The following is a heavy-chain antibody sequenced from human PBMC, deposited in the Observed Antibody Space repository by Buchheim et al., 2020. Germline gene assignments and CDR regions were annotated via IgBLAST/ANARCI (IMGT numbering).Heavy chain of an antibody. CDR2: ISYDGSNK. D-gene: IGHD3-3*01. V-gene: IGHV3-30-3*01. CDR3: ASSYRGFYDFWSGYDFDY. J-gene: IGHJ4*02. Sequence: QVQLVESGGGVVQPGRSLRLSCAASGFTFSSYAMHWVRQAPGKGLEWVAVISYDGSNKYYADSVKGRFPIPRDNSKNTLYLQMNSLRAEDTAVYYCASSYRGFYDFWSGYDFDYWGQGTL. CDR1: GFTFSSYA.